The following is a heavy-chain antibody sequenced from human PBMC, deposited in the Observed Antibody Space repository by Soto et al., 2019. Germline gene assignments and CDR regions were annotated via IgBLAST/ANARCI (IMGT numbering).Heavy chain of an antibody. CDR2: VYYTGST. J-gene: IGHJ4*02. CDR3: ARSVAVPGAHIDY. Sequence: SETLSLTCSVSGGSISGSYWSWIRQSPGKGLEWLGYVYYTGSTNHSPSLRSRVSISVDTSKNEFSLRLSSVTAADTAVYFCARSVAVPGAHIDYWGQGTQVTVSS. CDR1: GGSISGSY. D-gene: IGHD6-19*01. V-gene: IGHV4-59*01.